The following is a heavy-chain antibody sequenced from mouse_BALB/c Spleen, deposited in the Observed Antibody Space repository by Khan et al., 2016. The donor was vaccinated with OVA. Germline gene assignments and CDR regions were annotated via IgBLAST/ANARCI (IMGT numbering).Heavy chain of an antibody. V-gene: IGHV2-2*02. J-gene: IGHJ3*01. Sequence: VQLVESGPGLVPPSQSLSITCTVSGFSLTSYGVHWVRQSPGKGLEWLGVIWSGGSTDYNEAFISRLSISKDNSKSQVFFKMNSLQGNDTAIYYCARNYNYGEGIAYWGQGTLVTVSA. CDR1: GFSLTSYG. CDR3: ARNYNYGEGIAY. D-gene: IGHD2-12*01. CDR2: IWSGGST.